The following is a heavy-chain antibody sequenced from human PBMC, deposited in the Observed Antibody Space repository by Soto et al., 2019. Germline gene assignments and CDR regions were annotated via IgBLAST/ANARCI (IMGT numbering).Heavy chain of an antibody. CDR2: ISYDGSNK. V-gene: IGHV3-30*18. Sequence: QVQLVESGGGVVQPGRSLRLSCAASGFTFSSYGMHWVRQAPGKGLEWVAVISYDGSNKYYADSVKGRFTISRDNSKNTLYLQMNSPRAEDTAVYYCAKRAPSLDSSGWYGGVVDYWGQGTLVTVSS. J-gene: IGHJ4*02. CDR3: AKRAPSLDSSGWYGGVVDY. CDR1: GFTFSSYG. D-gene: IGHD6-19*01.